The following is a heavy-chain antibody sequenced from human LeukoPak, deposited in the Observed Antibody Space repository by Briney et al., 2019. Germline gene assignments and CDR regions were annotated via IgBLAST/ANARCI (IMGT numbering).Heavy chain of an antibody. D-gene: IGHD2-15*01. Sequence: GGSLRLSCAASGFTFSNYSMNWVRQAPGKGLEWVSSISSSSSYIYYADSVKGRFTISRDNAKNSLYLQMNSLRAEDTAVYYCASRVVVAANYGMDVWGQGTTVTVSS. CDR1: GFTFSNYS. J-gene: IGHJ6*02. CDR2: ISSSSSYI. CDR3: ASRVVVAANYGMDV. V-gene: IGHV3-21*01.